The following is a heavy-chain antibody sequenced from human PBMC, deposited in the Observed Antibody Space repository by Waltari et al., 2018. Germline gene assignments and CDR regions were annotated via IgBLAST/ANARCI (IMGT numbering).Heavy chain of an antibody. CDR2: IYSGG. D-gene: IGHD6-19*01. CDR1: GFTVKTNF. CDR3: AKQSPSYTRGWYPLES. V-gene: IGHV3-53*01. Sequence: EEQLVESGGNLIQPGGSLRLSCAASGFTVKTNFISWVRQAPGKGLEWVSIIYSGGSVKGRFTISRDNYKNMVYLEMNSLRAEDTAVYYCAKQSPSYTRGWYPLESWGPGTLVTVSP. J-gene: IGHJ4*02.